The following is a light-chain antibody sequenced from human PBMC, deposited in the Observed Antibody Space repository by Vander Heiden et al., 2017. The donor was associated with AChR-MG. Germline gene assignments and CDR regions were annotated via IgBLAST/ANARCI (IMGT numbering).Light chain of an antibody. CDR1: NIGSKS. Sequence: SYVPTQPPSVSVAPGKTARITRGGNNIGSKSVHWYQQKPGQAPVLVVYDDSDRPSGIPERLSGSKSGNTATLTISRVEAGDEADYYCQLWDSSSDHHWVFGGGTKVTVL. CDR2: DDS. V-gene: IGLV3-21*03. CDR3: QLWDSSSDHHWV. J-gene: IGLJ3*02.